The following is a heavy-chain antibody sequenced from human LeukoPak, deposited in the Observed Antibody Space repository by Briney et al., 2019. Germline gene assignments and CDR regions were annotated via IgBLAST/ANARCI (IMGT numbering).Heavy chain of an antibody. CDR3: ANDYGDYEVYFDY. D-gene: IGHD4-17*01. Sequence: GGSLRLSCAASGFTFSNYAMSWVRQGPGKGLEWVSAISGSGGSTYYADSVKGRFTISRDNSKSTLYLQMDSLRAEDTAIYYCANDYGDYEVYFDYWGQGTLVTVSS. V-gene: IGHV3-23*01. CDR2: ISGSGGST. CDR1: GFTFSNYA. J-gene: IGHJ4*02.